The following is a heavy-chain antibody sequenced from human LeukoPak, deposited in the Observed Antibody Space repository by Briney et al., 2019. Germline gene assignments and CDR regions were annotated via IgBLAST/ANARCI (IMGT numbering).Heavy chain of an antibody. CDR1: GFTFSSYG. CDR2: ISYDGSKK. D-gene: IGHD3-9*01. J-gene: IGHJ4*02. V-gene: IGHV3-30*18. CDR3: AKVRYSSRSLDY. Sequence: GGSLRLSCAASGFTFSSYGMHWVRQAPGKGLEWVAVISYDGSKKYYADSVKGRFTISRDNSKNTLYLQMNSLRAEDTAVYYCAKVRYSSRSLDYWGQGTLVTVSS.